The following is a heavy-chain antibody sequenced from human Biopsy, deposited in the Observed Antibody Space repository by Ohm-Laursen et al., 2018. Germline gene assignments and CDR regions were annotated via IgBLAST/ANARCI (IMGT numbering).Heavy chain of an antibody. CDR2: FAPENGKT. J-gene: IGHJ4*02. D-gene: IGHD1-1*01. Sequence: ASVKASCKVSGYTLTALSMHRVRQAPGRGLEWMGGFAPENGKTIYAQKFQGRITMTEDTSTDTAYMELSSLRSEDTAVYYCAADINVWNVNYWGQGTQVTVSS. V-gene: IGHV1-24*01. CDR3: AADINVWNVNY. CDR1: GYTLTALS.